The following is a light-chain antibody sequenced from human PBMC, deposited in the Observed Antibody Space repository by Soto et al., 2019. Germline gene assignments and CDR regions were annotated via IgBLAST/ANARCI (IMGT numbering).Light chain of an antibody. J-gene: IGKJ2*01. CDR2: RAS. CDR3: QQYDTNTPYT. Sequence: DIQLTQSPSTVYASVGDRVTITCRASQAITNWMAWYQQKPGKAPKLLIYRASTLERGVPSRFSGSGSGKEFTLTISGLQSDDFGTYDCQQYDTNTPYTFGQGSRLEI. CDR1: QAITNW. V-gene: IGKV1-5*03.